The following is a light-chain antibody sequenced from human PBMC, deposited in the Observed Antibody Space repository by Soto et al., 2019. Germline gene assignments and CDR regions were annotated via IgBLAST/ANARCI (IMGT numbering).Light chain of an antibody. CDR2: GNN. CDR1: SSNIGAGYD. V-gene: IGLV1-40*01. CDR3: QSYDTSLSVVV. J-gene: IGLJ2*01. Sequence: QSVLTQPPSVSGAPGQRVTISCTGSSSNIGAGYDVHWYQQVPGTAPKLLIYGNNNRPSGVPDRFSGSKSGTSGSLAITGLQAEDEADYYCQSYDTSLSVVVFGGGTQLTVL.